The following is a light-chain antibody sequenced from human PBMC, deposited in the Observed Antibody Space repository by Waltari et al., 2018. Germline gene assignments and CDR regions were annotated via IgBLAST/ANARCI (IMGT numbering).Light chain of an antibody. CDR2: HVT. Sequence: QSALTQPRSVSGSPGQSVTISCTGTRSDVGGYTYLSWYQQHPGKTPNVIIYHVTERPSGGTDRFSGAKSGNTASLTIAGLQVEDEADYYCCSFGGTHTYVFGTGTTVTVL. V-gene: IGLV2-11*01. J-gene: IGLJ1*01. CDR1: RSDVGGYTY. CDR3: CSFGGTHTYV.